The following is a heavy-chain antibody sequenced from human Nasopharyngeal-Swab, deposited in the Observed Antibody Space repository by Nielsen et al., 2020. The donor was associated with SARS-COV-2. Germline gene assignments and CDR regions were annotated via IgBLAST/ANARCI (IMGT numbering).Heavy chain of an antibody. CDR1: GFTFSNYE. CDR3: ARASRGWS. CDR2: ISTSGATI. Sequence: GESLNISCVASGFTFSNYEMNWVRQAPGKGLEWVSYISTSGATIHYADSVRGRFTISRDNAKRSLYLQMNSLSAEDTAVYYCARASRGWSWGQGTLVTVSS. D-gene: IGHD6-19*01. V-gene: IGHV3-48*03. J-gene: IGHJ5*02.